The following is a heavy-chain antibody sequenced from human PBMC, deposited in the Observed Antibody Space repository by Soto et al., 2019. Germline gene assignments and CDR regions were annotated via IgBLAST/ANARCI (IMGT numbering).Heavy chain of an antibody. CDR3: AAWPRSSWFDY. J-gene: IGHJ4*02. CDR2: ISPDGSNT. V-gene: IGHV3-7*05. Sequence: GGSLKLSCAASGFPFRTYSMGWVRQIPGKGLEWVGNISPDGSNTWYGDSVRGRFTISRDNAGNSLFLQMNSLRAEDTAVYYCAAWPRSSWFDYWGQGMVVTVSS. CDR1: GFPFRTYS. D-gene: IGHD6-13*01.